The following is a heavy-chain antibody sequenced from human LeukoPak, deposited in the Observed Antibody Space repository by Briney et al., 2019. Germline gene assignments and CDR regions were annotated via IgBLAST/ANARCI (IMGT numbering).Heavy chain of an antibody. CDR2: FFYSGST. CDR1: GGSISSNYY. CDR3: ARARGRYTDFLDY. V-gene: IGHV4-39*02. Sequence: SETQTLTCTVSGGSISSNYYWGWIRQPPGKGLEWIVSFFYSGSTYYNPSLKSRVTISVDTSKNQFSLRLTSVTAADTAVYYCARARGRYTDFLDYWGQGTLITVSS. D-gene: IGHD3-9*01. J-gene: IGHJ4*02.